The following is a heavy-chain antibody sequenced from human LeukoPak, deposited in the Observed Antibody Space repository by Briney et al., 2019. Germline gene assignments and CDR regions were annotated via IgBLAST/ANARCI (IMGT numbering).Heavy chain of an antibody. CDR1: GGSISSYY. D-gene: IGHD2-15*01. Sequence: KPSETLSLTCTVSGGSISSYYWGWIRQPPGKGLEWIGTIYYSGSTYYNASLRSRVTTSVDTSRNQFSLQLSYVTAADTALYYCARLPPYCTGGTCYRSYFDYWGQGTLVTVSS. J-gene: IGHJ4*02. CDR2: IYYSGST. V-gene: IGHV4-39*01. CDR3: ARLPPYCTGGTCYRSYFDY.